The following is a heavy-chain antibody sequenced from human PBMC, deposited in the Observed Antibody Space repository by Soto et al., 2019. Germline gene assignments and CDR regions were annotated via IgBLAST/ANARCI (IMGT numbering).Heavy chain of an antibody. D-gene: IGHD4-17*01. Sequence: PGGSLRLSCAASGFSFRTYTMSWVRQAPGKGPEWVAVISYDGSNKYYADSVKGRFTISRDNSKNTLYLQMNSLRSDDTAVYYCARFWPPPGYTVTTYDFGFDYWGQGTLVTVSS. CDR1: GFSFRTYT. V-gene: IGHV3-30-3*01. CDR3: ARFWPPPGYTVTTYDFGFDY. CDR2: ISYDGSNK. J-gene: IGHJ4*02.